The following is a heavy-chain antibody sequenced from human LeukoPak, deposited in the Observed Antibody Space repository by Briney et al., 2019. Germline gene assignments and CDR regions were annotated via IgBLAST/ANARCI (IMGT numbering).Heavy chain of an antibody. CDR3: ARDGVAGVYYFDY. CDR2: INPSGGST. D-gene: IGHD6-19*01. CDR1: GYTFTSYY. J-gene: IGHJ4*02. Sequence: GASVKVSCKASGYTFTSYYMHWVRQAPGQGLEWMGIINPSGGSTNYAQKFQGRVTMTRVMSTSTVYMELSSLRSEDTAVYYCARDGVAGVYYFDYWGQGTLVTVSS. V-gene: IGHV1-46*01.